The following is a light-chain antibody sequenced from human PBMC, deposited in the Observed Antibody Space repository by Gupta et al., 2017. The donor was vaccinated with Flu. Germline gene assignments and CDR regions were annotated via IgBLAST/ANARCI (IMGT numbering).Light chain of an antibody. J-gene: IGLJ1*01. V-gene: IGLV2-8*01. CDR2: EVN. CDR3: SSFAGNTYV. CDR1: SKDVGGYDY. Sequence: QSALPQPPSASGSPGPPVTLSWPGTSKDVGGYDYVSWYQPHQGKAPNVMIYEVNKRPSGVPDRFSGSKSGNSASLTVSGLQAEDEADYYCSSFAGNTYVFGTGTKVTVL.